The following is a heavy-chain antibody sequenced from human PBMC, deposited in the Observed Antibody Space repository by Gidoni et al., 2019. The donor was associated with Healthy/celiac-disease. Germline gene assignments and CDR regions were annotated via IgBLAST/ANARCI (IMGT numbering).Heavy chain of an antibody. CDR2: ISYDGNNK. CDR1: GFTCRSYD. V-gene: IGHV3-30-3*01. Sequence: QVQLVECGGGVVRPRRYLRRAWAASGFTCRSYDMHWVRQAPGKGLECVAVISYDGNNKYDADSVKGRFTIPRDNSKNTLYLQMNSLRAEDTALYYCARVSRRGDVTGYYTFGWFDPWGQGTLVTVSS. J-gene: IGHJ5*02. CDR3: ARVSRRGDVTGYYTFGWFDP. D-gene: IGHD3-9*01.